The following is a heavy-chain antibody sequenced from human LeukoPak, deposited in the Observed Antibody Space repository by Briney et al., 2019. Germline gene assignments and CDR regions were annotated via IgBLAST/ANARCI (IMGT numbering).Heavy chain of an antibody. CDR3: ARGGSQGYCSSTSCYTLDY. Sequence: AASVKVSCKASGYTFTSYDINWVRQAPGQGLEWMGWMNPNSGNTGYAQKFQGRVTITRNTSISTAYMELSSLRSEDTAVYYCARGGSQGYCSSTSCYTLDYWGQGTLVTVSS. D-gene: IGHD2-2*02. V-gene: IGHV1-8*03. CDR2: MNPNSGNT. J-gene: IGHJ4*02. CDR1: GYTFTSYD.